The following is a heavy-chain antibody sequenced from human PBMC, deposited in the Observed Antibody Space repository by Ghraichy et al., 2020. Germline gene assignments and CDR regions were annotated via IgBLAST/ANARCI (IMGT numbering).Heavy chain of an antibody. D-gene: IGHD1-1*01. V-gene: IGHV1-2*02. CDR2: INPNSGGT. CDR1: GYTFTGYY. J-gene: IGHJ4*02. CDR3: AQLGGDGGPGEGTFFDY. Sequence: ASVKVSCKASGYTFTGYYMHWVRQAPGQGLEWMGWINPNSGGTNYAQKFQGRVTMTRDTSISTAYMELSRLRSDDTAVYYCAQLGGDGGPGEGTFFDYWGLGTLVTVSS.